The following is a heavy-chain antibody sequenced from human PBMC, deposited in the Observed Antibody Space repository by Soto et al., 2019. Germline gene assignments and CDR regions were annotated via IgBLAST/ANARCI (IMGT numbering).Heavy chain of an antibody. J-gene: IGHJ5*02. D-gene: IGHD3-22*01. Sequence: ASVKVSCKASGYIFTNYGISWVRQAPGQGLEYVGWISAYNGSTNYAQKFQGRVTMTTDTSTTTAYMELRSLRSDDTAVYYCARERGLLTYYYDSSGYYGGNWFDPWGQGTLVTVSS. CDR1: GYIFTNYG. CDR2: ISAYNGST. CDR3: ARERGLLTYYYDSSGYYGGNWFDP. V-gene: IGHV1-18*04.